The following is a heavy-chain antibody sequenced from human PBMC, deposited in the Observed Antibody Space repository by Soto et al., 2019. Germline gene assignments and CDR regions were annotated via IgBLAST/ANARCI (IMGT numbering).Heavy chain of an antibody. CDR2: IYYSGST. D-gene: IGHD3-3*01. Sequence: SETLSLTCTVSGGSISSGGYYWSWIRQHPGKGLEWIGYIYYSGSTYYNPSLKSRVTISVDTSKNQFSLKLSSVTAADTAVYYCARDKRQRKDFGVEPDNWFDPWGQGTLVTVSS. CDR1: GGSISSGGYY. CDR3: ARDKRQRKDFGVEPDNWFDP. V-gene: IGHV4-31*03. J-gene: IGHJ5*02.